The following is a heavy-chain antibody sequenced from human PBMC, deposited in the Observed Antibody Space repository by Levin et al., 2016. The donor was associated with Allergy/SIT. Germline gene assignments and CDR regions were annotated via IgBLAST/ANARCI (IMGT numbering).Heavy chain of an antibody. J-gene: IGHJ4*02. CDR3: GRGSGTPDY. Sequence: GGSLRLSCVASGFRSSNFWMSWIRQAPGKGLEWVGRIKSKGDGGTRDYATPVKGRFTISRDDSLKTVFLQMNNLKIEDTAVYFCGRGSGTPDYWGQGTLVTVSS. D-gene: IGHD3-10*01. CDR2: IKSKGDGGTR. CDR1: GFRSSNFW. V-gene: IGHV3-15*01.